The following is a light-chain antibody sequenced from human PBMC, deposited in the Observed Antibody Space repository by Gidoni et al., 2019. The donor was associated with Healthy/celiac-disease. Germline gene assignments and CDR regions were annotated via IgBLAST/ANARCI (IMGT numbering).Light chain of an antibody. CDR3: QQSDSTLIT. CDR1: QSISSY. Sequence: DIQMTQSPSSLSASVGDRVTITCRASQSISSYLNWYQQKPGKATKLLIYAASSLQSGVPSRFSGIGSGTDFTLTISSLQPEDFATYYCQQSDSTLITFGQGTRLEIK. J-gene: IGKJ5*01. V-gene: IGKV1-39*01. CDR2: AAS.